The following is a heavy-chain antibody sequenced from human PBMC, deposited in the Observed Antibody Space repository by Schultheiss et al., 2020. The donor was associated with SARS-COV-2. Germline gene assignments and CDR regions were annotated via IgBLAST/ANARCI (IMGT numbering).Heavy chain of an antibody. CDR1: GFTFSSYE. CDR3: ARDSESNWNYSYYFDY. CDR2: ISSSGSTI. V-gene: IGHV3-48*03. J-gene: IGHJ4*02. Sequence: GESLKISCAASGFTFSSYEMNWVRQAPGKGLEWVSYISSSGSTIYYADSVKGRFTISRDNAKNTLYLQMNSLRAEDTAVYYCARDSESNWNYSYYFDYWGQGTLVTVSS. D-gene: IGHD1-7*01.